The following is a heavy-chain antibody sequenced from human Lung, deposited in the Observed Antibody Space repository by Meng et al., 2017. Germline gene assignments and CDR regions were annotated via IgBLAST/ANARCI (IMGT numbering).Heavy chain of an antibody. V-gene: IGHV1-2*06. CDR1: GSTFPDYW. Sequence: VPAGLSGAQVKNPGASVKSSCKASGSTFPDYWLHWVRRAPGQGLEWMGRINPKSGDTHYAQRFQGRVTMTGDTSISTAYMALSGLRSDDTAMYYCARDEDISAAGKLFGDYWGQGTLVTVSS. CDR2: INPKSGDT. CDR3: ARDEDISAAGKLFGDY. J-gene: IGHJ4*02. D-gene: IGHD6-13*01.